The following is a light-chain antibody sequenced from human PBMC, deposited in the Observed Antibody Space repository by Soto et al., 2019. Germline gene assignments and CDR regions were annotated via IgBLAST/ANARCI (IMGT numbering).Light chain of an antibody. J-gene: IGKJ1*01. CDR1: QSVSNY. Sequence: DIHRAQSPSSLSSSCGERVTITCRASQSVSNYLNWYQQKPGNAPKLLIYKASTLKSGVPSRFSGSGSGTEFTLTISSLQPEDFAVYYCQQYGSSPLWTFGQGTKVDIK. CDR2: KAS. V-gene: IGKV1-39*01. CDR3: QQYGSSPLWT.